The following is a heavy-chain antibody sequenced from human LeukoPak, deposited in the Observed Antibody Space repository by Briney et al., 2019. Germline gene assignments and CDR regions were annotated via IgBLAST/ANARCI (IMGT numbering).Heavy chain of an antibody. CDR3: ARGGYSYGAFDY. V-gene: IGHV3-23*01. J-gene: IGHJ4*02. D-gene: IGHD5-18*01. Sequence: PGGSLRLSCAASGFTFSSYAMSWVRQAPGKGLEWVSAISGSGGSTYYADSVKGRFTISRGNSKNTLYLQMNSLRAEDTAVYYCARGGYSYGAFDYWGQGTLVTVSS. CDR1: GFTFSSYA. CDR2: ISGSGGST.